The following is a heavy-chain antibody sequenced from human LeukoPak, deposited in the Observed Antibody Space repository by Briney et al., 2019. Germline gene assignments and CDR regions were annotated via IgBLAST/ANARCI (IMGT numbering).Heavy chain of an antibody. J-gene: IGHJ4*02. CDR1: GFTFSDNA. CDR3: AKGSHFAN. V-gene: IGHV3-23*01. CDR2: ISRTTGTT. Sequence: GGSLRLSCAASGFTFSDNAMSWVRQAPGKGLEGFSTISRTTGTTYYADSVKGRFTISRDNSKNTVSLQVNSLRAEDTAVYYCAKGSHFANCGQGTLVTVSS.